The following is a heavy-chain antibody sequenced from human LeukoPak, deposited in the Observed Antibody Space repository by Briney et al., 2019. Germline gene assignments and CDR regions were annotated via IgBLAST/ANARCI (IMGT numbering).Heavy chain of an antibody. Sequence: PGGSLRLSCAASGFTFRSYAMNWVRQAPGKGLEWVSGISGGGEGTFYADSVKGRFTISRDISKSTLFLQMNSLRVEDTAVYYCSKGTSSDPSNPFDYWGQGTLVTVSS. CDR1: GFTFRSYA. CDR2: ISGGGEGT. CDR3: SKGTSSDPSNPFDY. J-gene: IGHJ4*02. V-gene: IGHV3-23*01. D-gene: IGHD6-25*01.